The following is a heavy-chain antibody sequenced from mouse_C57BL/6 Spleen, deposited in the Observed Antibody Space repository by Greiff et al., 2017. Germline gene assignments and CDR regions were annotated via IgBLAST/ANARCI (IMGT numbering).Heavy chain of an antibody. J-gene: IGHJ2*01. CDR3: ARSYYSNWVDY. D-gene: IGHD2-5*01. Sequence: SGPELVKPGASVKISCKASGYAFSSSWMNWVKQRPGKGLEWIGRIYPGDGDTNYNGKFKGKATLTADKSSSTAYMQLSSLTSEDSAVYFCARSYYSNWVDYWGQGTTVTVSS. CDR1: GYAFSSSW. V-gene: IGHV1-82*01. CDR2: IYPGDGDT.